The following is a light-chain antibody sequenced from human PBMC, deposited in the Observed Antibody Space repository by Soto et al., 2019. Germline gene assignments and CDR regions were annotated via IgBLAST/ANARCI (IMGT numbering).Light chain of an antibody. CDR2: DAS. V-gene: IGKV3D-11*02. CDR3: QHRRNSPT. CDR1: QSVSTY. J-gene: IGKJ3*01. Sequence: EIVLTQSPATLSLSPGVTATLSCRASQSVSTYLAWYQQKPGQAPRLLIFDASHRATGTPARFSGSGTMTDFTLTISSLEPDDTAVYSCQHRRNSPTFGPGTKVEI.